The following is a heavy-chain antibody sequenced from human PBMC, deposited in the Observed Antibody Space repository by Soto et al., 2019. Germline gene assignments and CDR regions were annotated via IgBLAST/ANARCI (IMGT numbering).Heavy chain of an antibody. Sequence: ASVKVSCKASGYTFTSYGISWVRQAPGQGLEWMGWISAYNGNTNYAQKLQGRVTMTTDTSTSTAYMELRSLRSDDTAVYYCARVPRYYDILTGYYPQYYFDYWGQGTLVTVSS. D-gene: IGHD3-9*01. CDR3: ARVPRYYDILTGYYPQYYFDY. CDR2: ISAYNGNT. J-gene: IGHJ4*02. CDR1: GYTFTSYG. V-gene: IGHV1-18*04.